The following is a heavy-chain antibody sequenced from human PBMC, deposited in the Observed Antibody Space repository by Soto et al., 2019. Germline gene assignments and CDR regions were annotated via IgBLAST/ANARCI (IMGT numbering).Heavy chain of an antibody. CDR2: IYHSGST. D-gene: IGHD4-17*01. V-gene: IGHV4-4*02. CDR1: GGSISSSNW. Sequence: QVQLQESGPGLVKPSGTLSLTCAVSGGSISSSNWWSWVRQPPGKGMEWMGEIYHSGSTNYNPSLKSAVTISVDKSKNQSSLKLSSVTAADTAVYYCAIRTTVTTRLGYWGQGTLVTVSS. CDR3: AIRTTVTTRLGY. J-gene: IGHJ4*02.